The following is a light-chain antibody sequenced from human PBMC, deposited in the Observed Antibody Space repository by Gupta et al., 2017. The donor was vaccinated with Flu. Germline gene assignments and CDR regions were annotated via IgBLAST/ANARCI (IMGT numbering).Light chain of an antibody. V-gene: IGKV1-8*01. Sequence: AIRMTQSPSSFSASAGDRVTITCRASQGISSYLAWYQQKPGKAPRLLIYGASSLQTGVPSRFSGSGSGTDFTLTITYLQSEDFATYYCQQDDSHPRTFGQGTKVEIK. CDR3: QQDDSHPRT. CDR2: GAS. CDR1: QGISSY. J-gene: IGKJ1*01.